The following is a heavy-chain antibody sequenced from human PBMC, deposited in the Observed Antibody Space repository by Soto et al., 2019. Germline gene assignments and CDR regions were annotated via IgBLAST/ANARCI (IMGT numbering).Heavy chain of an antibody. D-gene: IGHD2-21*01. J-gene: IGHJ4*02. V-gene: IGHV4-30-2*01. CDR3: ARGNVVAIDY. Sequence: SETLSLTCAVSGGSISSGGFSWSWIRQPPGKGLEWIGYIYHSGSTYYNPSLKSRVTISVDRSKNQFSLKLSSVTAADTAVYYCARGNVVAIDYWGQGTLVTVSS. CDR2: IYHSGST. CDR1: GGSISSGGFS.